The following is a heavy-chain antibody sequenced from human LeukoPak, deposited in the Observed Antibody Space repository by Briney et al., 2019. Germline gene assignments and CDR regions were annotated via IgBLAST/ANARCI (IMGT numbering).Heavy chain of an antibody. Sequence: SETLSLTCTVSGGSISSYYWSWIRQPPGKGLEWIGYIYYSGSTNYNPSLKSRVTISVDPSKNQFSLKLSSVTAADTAVYYCARDILTGYYSGWFDPWGQGTLVTVPS. CDR1: GGSISSYY. J-gene: IGHJ5*02. CDR2: IYYSGST. V-gene: IGHV4-59*01. D-gene: IGHD3-9*01. CDR3: ARDILTGYYSGWFDP.